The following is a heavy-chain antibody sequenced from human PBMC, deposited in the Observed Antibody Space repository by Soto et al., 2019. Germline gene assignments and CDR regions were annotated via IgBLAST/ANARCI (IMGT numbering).Heavy chain of an antibody. J-gene: IGHJ4*02. CDR3: ARLAGTNLDY. V-gene: IGHV4-59*08. CDR1: GGSISSNY. Sequence: SDTLSLTCTVSGGSISSNYWTWIRQPPGKGLEWIGYIYYTGSTSYNSSFKSRVTISLDTPKNLFSLSLSSVTAADTAVYYCARLAGTNLDYWGQGTPVNIS. CDR2: IYYTGST.